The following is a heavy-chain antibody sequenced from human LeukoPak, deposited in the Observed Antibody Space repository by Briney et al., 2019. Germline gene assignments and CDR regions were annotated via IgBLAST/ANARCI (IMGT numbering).Heavy chain of an antibody. D-gene: IGHD4-17*01. Sequence: SETLSLTCTVSGGSISSTYYWDWIRQPPGKGLEWIGSIYYSGTTYYNPSLKSRVTISVDTSKNQFSLKLSSVTAADTAVYYCARDRRDGDSHFDYWGQGTLVTVSS. CDR2: IYYSGTT. V-gene: IGHV4-39*07. CDR1: GGSISSTYY. J-gene: IGHJ4*02. CDR3: ARDRRDGDSHFDY.